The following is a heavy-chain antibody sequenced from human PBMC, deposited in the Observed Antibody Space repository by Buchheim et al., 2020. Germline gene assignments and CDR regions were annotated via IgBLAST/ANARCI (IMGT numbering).Heavy chain of an antibody. CDR2: IWYDGRNK. Sequence: QVQLVESGGGVVQPGRSLRLSCAASGFTFSRYGMHWVRQGPGKGLEWVSLIWYDGRNKYYADSVRGRFSISRDNPKAPLYLQMNGLRAEDTAVYYCAREKGYWSGGSCYSWIDYWGQGIL. V-gene: IGHV3-33*01. CDR1: GFTFSRYG. D-gene: IGHD2-15*01. CDR3: AREKGYWSGGSCYSWIDY. J-gene: IGHJ4*02.